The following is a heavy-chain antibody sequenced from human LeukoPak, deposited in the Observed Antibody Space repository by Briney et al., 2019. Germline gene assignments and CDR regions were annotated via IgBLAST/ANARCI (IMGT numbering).Heavy chain of an antibody. Sequence: ASVKVSCKASGYTFTGYYMHWVRQAPGQGLEWMGRINPNSGGTNYAQKFQGRVTMTRDTSISTAYMELSRLRSDDTAVYYCARDPRPRIVVVTTGNLFDPWGQGPRSPSPQ. CDR3: ARDPRPRIVVVTTGNLFDP. V-gene: IGHV1-2*06. CDR2: INPNSGGT. CDR1: GYTFTGYY. J-gene: IGHJ5*02. D-gene: IGHD3-22*01.